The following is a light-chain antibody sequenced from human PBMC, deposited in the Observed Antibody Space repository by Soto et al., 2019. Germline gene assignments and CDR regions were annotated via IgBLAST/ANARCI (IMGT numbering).Light chain of an antibody. J-gene: IGKJ1*01. V-gene: IGKV1-39*01. Sequence: DIQMTQSPSSMSASAGNSSQRTYMARHIISSYLKWYQQKPGKAPKLLIYAASSLQSVVPSRFSGSGSGTDFTLTISSLQPEDFATYYCQQSYSTPPTFGQGTKVDIK. CDR1: HIISSY. CDR3: QQSYSTPPT. CDR2: AAS.